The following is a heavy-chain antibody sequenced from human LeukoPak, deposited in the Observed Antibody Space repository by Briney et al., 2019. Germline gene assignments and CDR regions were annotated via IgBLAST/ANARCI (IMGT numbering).Heavy chain of an antibody. J-gene: IGHJ4*02. CDR2: IKQDGSEK. Sequence: GGSLRLSCAGSGFTFSSYWMSWVRQAPGKGLEWVANIKQDGSEKHYVDSVKGRFTISRDNAKNSLFLQMNSLRAEDTAVYYCARTYYYGSGSWGYWGQGTLVTVSS. V-gene: IGHV3-7*01. CDR1: GFTFSSYW. D-gene: IGHD3-10*01. CDR3: ARTYYYGSGSWGY.